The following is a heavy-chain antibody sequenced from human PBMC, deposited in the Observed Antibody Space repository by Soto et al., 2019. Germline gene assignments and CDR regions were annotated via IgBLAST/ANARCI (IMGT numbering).Heavy chain of an antibody. CDR3: QAPPMVRGVLDYMDV. D-gene: IGHD3-10*01. CDR1: GFTFSNAW. Sequence: GGSLRLSCAASGFTFSNAWMSWVRQAPGKGLEWVGRIKSKTDGGKTDYAAPVKGRFTISRDDSKNTLYLQMNSLKTGDTAVYYCQAPPMVRGVLDYMDVWGKGTTVTVSS. CDR2: IKSKTDGGKT. J-gene: IGHJ6*03. V-gene: IGHV3-15*01.